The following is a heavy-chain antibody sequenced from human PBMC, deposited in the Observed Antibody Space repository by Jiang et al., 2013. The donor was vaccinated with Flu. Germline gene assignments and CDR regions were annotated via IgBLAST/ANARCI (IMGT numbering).Heavy chain of an antibody. D-gene: IGHD3-10*01. V-gene: IGHV1-69*04. J-gene: IGHJ5*02. CDR3: ARDGVDGSGSYDWFDP. CDR2: IIPILGIA. Sequence: VKKPGSSVKVSCKASGGTFSSYAISWVRQAPGQGLEWMGRIIPILGIANYAQKFQGRVTITADKSTSTAYMELSSLRSEDTAVYYCARDGVDGSGSYDWFDPWGQGTLVTVSS. CDR1: GGTFSSYA.